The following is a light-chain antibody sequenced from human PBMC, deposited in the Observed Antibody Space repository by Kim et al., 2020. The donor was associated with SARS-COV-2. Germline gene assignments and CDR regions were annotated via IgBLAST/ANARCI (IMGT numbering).Light chain of an antibody. V-gene: IGLV3-21*04. Sequence: PGKTARVSCGGTSHGSKGVHWYQQKSGQAPVLVIYYDSDRPSGIPERFSGSNSGNTATLTISRVEAGDEADYYCQVWDSSSDHRVVFGGGTQLTVL. CDR3: QVWDSSSDHRVV. CDR2: YDS. CDR1: SHGSKG. J-gene: IGLJ2*01.